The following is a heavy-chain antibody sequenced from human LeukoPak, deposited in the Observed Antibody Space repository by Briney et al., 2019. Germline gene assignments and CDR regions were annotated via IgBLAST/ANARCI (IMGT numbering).Heavy chain of an antibody. CDR1: GYTFTRYY. CDR2: INPSGGST. D-gene: IGHD2-2*01. Sequence: ASVKVSCKASGYTFTRYYMHWVRQAPGQGLEWMRIINPSGGSTSYAQKFQGRVTMTRDTSTSTVYMELSSLRSEDTAVYYCARWVDCSSTSCSFIGFDPWGQGTLVTVSS. J-gene: IGHJ5*02. V-gene: IGHV1-46*01. CDR3: ARWVDCSSTSCSFIGFDP.